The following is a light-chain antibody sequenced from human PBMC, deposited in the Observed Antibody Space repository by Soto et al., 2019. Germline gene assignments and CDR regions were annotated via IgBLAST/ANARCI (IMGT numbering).Light chain of an antibody. V-gene: IGKV3-20*01. J-gene: IGKJ1*01. CDR1: QSVSSSH. Sequence: EIVLTQSPGTLSLSPGERGTLSCRASQSVSSSHLAWYQQKPGQAPRLLIYGASSRATGIPDRFSGSGSGPDFSLTISRLEPEDFAVYYCQQYGSSPWTFGQRTKVEVK. CDR3: QQYGSSPWT. CDR2: GAS.